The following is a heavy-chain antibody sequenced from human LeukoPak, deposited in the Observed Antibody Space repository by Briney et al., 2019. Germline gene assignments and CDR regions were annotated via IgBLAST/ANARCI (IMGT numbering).Heavy chain of an antibody. D-gene: IGHD1-26*01. Sequence: TGGSLRLSCAASGFTFSSYSMNWVRQAPGKGLEWVSSISSSSSYIYYADSVKGRFTISRDNAKNSLYLQMNSLRDEDTAVYYCASSGSYRFDYWGQGTLVTVSS. V-gene: IGHV3-21*01. J-gene: IGHJ4*02. CDR1: GFTFSSYS. CDR3: ASSGSYRFDY. CDR2: ISSSSSYI.